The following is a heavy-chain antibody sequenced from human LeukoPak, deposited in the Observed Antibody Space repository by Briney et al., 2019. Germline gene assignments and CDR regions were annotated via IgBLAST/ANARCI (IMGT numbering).Heavy chain of an antibody. CDR1: GFTVSSNY. Sequence: GGSLRLSCAASGFTVSSNYMSWVRQAPGKGLVWVSRVNSDGTDIHYEDSVKGRFTVSRDNAKNTLYLQMNSLRVDDTAVYYCARDLFGAYCGGACPTPDYWGQGTLVGVSS. J-gene: IGHJ4*02. V-gene: IGHV3-74*01. CDR3: ARDLFGAYCGGACPTPDY. D-gene: IGHD2-21*01. CDR2: VNSDGTDI.